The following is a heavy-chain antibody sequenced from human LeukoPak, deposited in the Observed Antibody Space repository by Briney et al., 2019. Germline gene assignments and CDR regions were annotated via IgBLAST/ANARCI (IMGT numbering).Heavy chain of an antibody. J-gene: IGHJ5*02. Sequence: PGGSLRLSCAASGFTVSSNYMSWVRQAPGTGLEWVSVIYSGGSTYYADSVKGRFTISRHNSKNTLYLQMNSLRAEHTAVYYCAVQDGENWFDAGSQGTLFAVSS. CDR2: IYSGGST. CDR3: AVQDGENWFDA. CDR1: GFTVSSNY. V-gene: IGHV3-53*04. D-gene: IGHD3-10*01.